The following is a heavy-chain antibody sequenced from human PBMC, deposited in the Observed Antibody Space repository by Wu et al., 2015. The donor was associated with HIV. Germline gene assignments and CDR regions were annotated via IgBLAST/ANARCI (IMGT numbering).Heavy chain of an antibody. CDR1: GYTFTNYD. D-gene: IGHD3-10*01. Sequence: QVQLVQSGAEVKKPGASVKVSCKASGYTFTNYDINWVRQATGQGLEWMGWMNPNSGNTVYAQKFQGRVTITRNTSISTAYMELSNVRISRTTTGRITSWREDGGGRVLVRLGFGPSYY. CDR3: TSWREDGGGRVLVRLGFGPSYY. CDR2: MNPNSGNT. V-gene: IGHV1-8*03. J-gene: IGHJ6*01.